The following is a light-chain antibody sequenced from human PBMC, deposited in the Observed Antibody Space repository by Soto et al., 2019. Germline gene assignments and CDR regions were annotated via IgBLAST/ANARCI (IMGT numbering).Light chain of an antibody. CDR2: HAS. V-gene: IGKV1-5*01. Sequence: DIQMTQSPSTLPASVGDRVTITCRASQSISNWLACYQQKPGTAPKLLIYHASNLESGVPSRFSGSGSGTDFTLTISSLQPDDFATYYCHQYQSYSFGQGTKVAIK. J-gene: IGKJ1*01. CDR3: HQYQSYS. CDR1: QSISNW.